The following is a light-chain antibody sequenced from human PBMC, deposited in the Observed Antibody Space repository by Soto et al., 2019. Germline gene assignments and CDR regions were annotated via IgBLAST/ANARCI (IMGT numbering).Light chain of an antibody. Sequence: QSVLTQPASVSGSPGQSITISCTGTSNDVGGYNYVSWYQQQPGKAPKLIIYEVSNRPSGISNRFSGSKSGNTASLTISGLHVEDEADYYCSSHSATSPYVFGTGTKLTVL. CDR2: EVS. CDR1: SNDVGGYNY. J-gene: IGLJ1*01. V-gene: IGLV2-14*01. CDR3: SSHSATSPYV.